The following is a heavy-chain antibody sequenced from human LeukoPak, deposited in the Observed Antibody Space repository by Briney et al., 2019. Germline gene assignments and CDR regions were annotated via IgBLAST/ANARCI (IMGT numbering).Heavy chain of an antibody. J-gene: IGHJ6*03. Sequence: GGSLRLSCAASGFTFSSYWMSWVRQAPGKGLEWVANIKQDGSEKYYVDSVKGRFTISRDNAKNSLYLQMNSLRAEDTAVYYCARATYYYYNYYMDVWGKGTTVTVSS. V-gene: IGHV3-7*01. CDR3: ARATYYYYNYYMDV. CDR1: GFTFSSYW. CDR2: IKQDGSEK.